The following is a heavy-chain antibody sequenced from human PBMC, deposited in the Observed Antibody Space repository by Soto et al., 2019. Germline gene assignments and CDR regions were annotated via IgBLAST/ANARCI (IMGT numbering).Heavy chain of an antibody. CDR1: GITFNNYA. D-gene: IGHD6-6*01. CDR2: ISGSGRDT. Sequence: LRLSCAASGITFNNYAMSWVRQPPGKGLEWVSAISGSGRDTYYTDSVKGRFTISRDNSKNTLYLQMNSLRADDTAVYFCANDASASAPPDYWGQGTLVTVSS. J-gene: IGHJ4*02. V-gene: IGHV3-23*01. CDR3: ANDASASAPPDY.